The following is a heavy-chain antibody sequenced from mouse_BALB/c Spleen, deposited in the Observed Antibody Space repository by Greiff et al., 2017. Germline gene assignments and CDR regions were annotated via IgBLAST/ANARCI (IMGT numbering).Heavy chain of an antibody. V-gene: IGHV1-7*01. D-gene: IGHD2-1*01. Sequence: QVQLQQSGAELAKPGASVKMSCKASGYTFTSYWMPWVKQRPGQGLEWIGYINPSTGYTEYNQKFKDKATLTADKSSSTAYMQLSSLTSEDAAVYDGARRDYGNGYWYFEVWGAGTTVTVSA. CDR3: ARRDYGNGYWYFEV. CDR2: INPSTGYT. CDR1: GYTFTSYW. J-gene: IGHJ1*01.